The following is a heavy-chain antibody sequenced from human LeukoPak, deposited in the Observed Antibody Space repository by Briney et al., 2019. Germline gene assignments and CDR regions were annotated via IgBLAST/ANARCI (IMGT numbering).Heavy chain of an antibody. CDR1: GFTFSSYA. CDR3: ARPPIGDQKPFDY. CDR2: ISYDGSNK. V-gene: IGHV3-30-3*01. Sequence: PGGSLRLSCAASGFTFSSYAMHWVRQAPGKGLEWVAVISYDGSNKYYADSVKGRFTISRDNSKNTLYLQMNSLRAEDTAVYYCARPPIGDQKPFDYWGQGTLVTVSS. J-gene: IGHJ4*02. D-gene: IGHD4-17*01.